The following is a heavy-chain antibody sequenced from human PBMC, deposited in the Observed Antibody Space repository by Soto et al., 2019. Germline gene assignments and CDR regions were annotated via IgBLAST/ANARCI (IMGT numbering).Heavy chain of an antibody. V-gene: IGHV4-31*03. CDR2: IYYSGST. J-gene: IGHJ6*02. Sequence: LSLTCTVSGGSISSGGYYWSWIRQHPGKGLEWIGYIYYSGSTYYNPSLKSRVTISVDTSKNQFSLKLSSVTAADTAVYYCARAVPPGIKLWYRYYYGMDVWGQGTTVTVSS. CDR3: ARAVPPGIKLWYRYYYGMDV. D-gene: IGHD5-18*01. CDR1: GGSISSGGYY.